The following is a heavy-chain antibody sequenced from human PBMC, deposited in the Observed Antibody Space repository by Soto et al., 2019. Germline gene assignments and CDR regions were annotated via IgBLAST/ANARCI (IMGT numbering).Heavy chain of an antibody. CDR1: GFTFSSYA. V-gene: IGHV3-64*01. D-gene: IGHD3-22*01. CDR2: ISSNGGST. CDR3: ARVYYYDSSGYYIDY. J-gene: IGHJ4*02. Sequence: EVQLVESGGGLVQPGGSLRLSCAASGFTFSSYAMHWVRQAPGKGLEYVSAISSNGGSTYYANSVKGRFTISRDNSKNTLYLQMGSLRAEDMAVYYCARVYYYDSSGYYIDYWGQGTLVTVSS.